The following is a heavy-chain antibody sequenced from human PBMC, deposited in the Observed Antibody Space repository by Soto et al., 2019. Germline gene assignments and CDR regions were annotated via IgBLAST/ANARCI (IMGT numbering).Heavy chain of an antibody. CDR3: ARIIAVAETRPYYYYYYMDV. J-gene: IGHJ6*03. D-gene: IGHD6-19*01. V-gene: IGHV4-59*08. CDR1: GGSISSYY. CDR2: IYYSGST. Sequence: QVQLQESGPGLVKPSETLSLTCTVSGGSISSYYWSWIRQPPGKGLEWIGYIYYSGSTNYNPSLKSRVTISVDTSKNQFSLKLSSVTAADTAVYYCARIIAVAETRPYYYYYYMDVWGKGTTVTVSS.